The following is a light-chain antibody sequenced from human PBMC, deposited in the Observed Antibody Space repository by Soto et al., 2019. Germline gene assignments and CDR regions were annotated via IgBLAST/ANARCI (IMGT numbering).Light chain of an antibody. V-gene: IGKV1-5*03. Sequence: DIQRTQSPSTLSGSVGDRVTITCLASHTMRSWLAWYQQKPGKAPKLLIYKASTLKSGVPSRFSGSGSGTEFTLTISSLQPDDFATYYCQHYNSYSEAFGQGTKVELK. CDR1: HTMRSW. J-gene: IGKJ1*01. CDR3: QHYNSYSEA. CDR2: KAS.